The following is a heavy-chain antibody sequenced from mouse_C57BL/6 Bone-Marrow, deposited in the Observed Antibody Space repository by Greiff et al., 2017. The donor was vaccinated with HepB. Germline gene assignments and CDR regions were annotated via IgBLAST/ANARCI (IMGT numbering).Heavy chain of an antibody. CDR2: IWTGGGT. D-gene: IGHD1-1*01. CDR3: ARNFDYGTSYGFDV. J-gene: IGHJ1*03. V-gene: IGHV2-9-1*01. Sequence: QVQLQQSGPGLVAPSQRLSITCTVSGFSFTSYAISWVRQPPGKGLEWLGVIWTGGGTNYNSALKSRLSISKDNSKSQVFLKMNRLQTDDTARYYCARNFDYGTSYGFDVWGRGTTVTVSS. CDR1: GFSFTSYA.